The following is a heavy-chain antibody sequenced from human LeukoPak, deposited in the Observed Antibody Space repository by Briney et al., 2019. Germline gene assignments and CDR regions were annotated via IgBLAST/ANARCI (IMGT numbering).Heavy chain of an antibody. CDR1: GYTLTELS. CDR2: FDPEDGET. J-gene: IGHJ4*02. V-gene: IGHV1-24*01. Sequence: ASVKVSCKVSGYTLTELSMHWVRQAPGKGLEWMGGFDPEDGETIYAQKIQGRVTMTEDTSTDTAYMELSSLRSEDTAVYYCAMAPDSSGYYPFDYWGQGTLVTVSS. D-gene: IGHD3-22*01. CDR3: AMAPDSSGYYPFDY.